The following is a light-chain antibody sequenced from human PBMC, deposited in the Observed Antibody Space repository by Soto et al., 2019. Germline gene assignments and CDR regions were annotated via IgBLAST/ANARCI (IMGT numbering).Light chain of an antibody. CDR2: GAS. V-gene: IGKV3-20*01. CDR1: QTISNTY. CDR3: QQYGSSPRT. J-gene: IGKJ1*01. Sequence: EIVLTQSPGTLSLSPGETATLSCRASQTISNTYLAWYQQKPGQAPRLLIYGASTRATGIPGRFSGSGSGTDFTLTVNRLEPEDFAGYYCQQYGSSPRTLGQGTKVEI.